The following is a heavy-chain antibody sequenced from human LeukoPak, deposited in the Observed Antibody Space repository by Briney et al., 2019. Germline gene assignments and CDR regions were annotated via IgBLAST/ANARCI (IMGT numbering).Heavy chain of an antibody. D-gene: IGHD6-13*01. CDR1: GFTFSSYG. Sequence: PGGSLRLSCAASGFTFSSYGMHWVRQAPGKGLEWVAVISYDGSNKYYADSVKGRFTISRDNSKNTLCLQMNSLRAEDTAVYYCAKDAHLGVAAALFDYWGQGTLVTVSS. V-gene: IGHV3-30*18. CDR2: ISYDGSNK. CDR3: AKDAHLGVAAALFDY. J-gene: IGHJ4*02.